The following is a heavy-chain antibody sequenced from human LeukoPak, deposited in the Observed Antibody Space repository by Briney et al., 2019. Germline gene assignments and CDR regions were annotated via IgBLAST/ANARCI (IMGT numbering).Heavy chain of an antibody. D-gene: IGHD5-18*01. J-gene: IGHJ6*03. CDR2: IIPIFGTA. CDR1: GYTFTDYY. Sequence: GASVKVSCKASGYTFTDYYMYWVRQAPGQGLEWKGRIIPIFGTANYAQKFQGRVTITTDESTSTAYMELSSLRSEDTAVYYCARDRYSYGQNYYYYYMDVWGKGTTVTVSS. V-gene: IGHV1-69*05. CDR3: ARDRYSYGQNYYYYYMDV.